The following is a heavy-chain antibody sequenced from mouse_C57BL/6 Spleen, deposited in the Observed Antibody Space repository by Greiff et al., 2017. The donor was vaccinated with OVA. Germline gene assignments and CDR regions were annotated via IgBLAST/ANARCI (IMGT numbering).Heavy chain of an antibody. Sequence: QVQLQQPGAELVRPGSSVKLSCKASGYTFTSYWMHWVKQRPIQGLEWIGNIDPSDSETHYNQKFKDKATLTVDKSSSTAYMQLSSLTSEDSAVYDCARVYDYDVRYFDVWGTGTTVTVSS. CDR2: IDPSDSET. J-gene: IGHJ1*03. CDR3: ARVYDYDVRYFDV. D-gene: IGHD2-4*01. V-gene: IGHV1-52*01. CDR1: GYTFTSYW.